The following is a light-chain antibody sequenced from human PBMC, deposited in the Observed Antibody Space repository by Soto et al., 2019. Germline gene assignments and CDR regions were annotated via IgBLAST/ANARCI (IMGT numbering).Light chain of an antibody. CDR2: EVT. V-gene: IGLV2-14*01. CDR1: SSDIGGYNY. Sequence: QSVLTQPASASGSPGQSITISCTGGSSDIGGYNYVSWFQQHPGKAPKLMIYEVTNRPSGVSNRFSGSKSGSTASLTISGLQAEDEADYYCSSYTSSNTLVFGTGTKVTVL. J-gene: IGLJ1*01. CDR3: SSYTSSNTLV.